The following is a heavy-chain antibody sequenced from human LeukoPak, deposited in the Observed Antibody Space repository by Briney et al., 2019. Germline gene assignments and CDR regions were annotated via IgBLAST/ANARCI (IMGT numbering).Heavy chain of an antibody. CDR1: GGTFSSYA. J-gene: IGHJ4*02. V-gene: IGHV1-69*13. D-gene: IGHD5-24*01. CDR3: ARWQMDGDGYSIFDY. Sequence: SVKVSCKASGGTFSSYAISWVRQPPGQGLEWMGGIIPIFGTANYAQKFQGRVTITADESTSTAYMELSSLRSEDTAVYYCARWQMDGDGYSIFDYWGQGTLVTVSS. CDR2: IIPIFGTA.